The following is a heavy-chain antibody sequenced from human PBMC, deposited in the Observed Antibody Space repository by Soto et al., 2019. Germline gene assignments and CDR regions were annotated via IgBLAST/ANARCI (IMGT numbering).Heavy chain of an antibody. CDR3: ARGSAGLWMVAATDFDY. CDR1: GFTFSSYD. J-gene: IGHJ4*02. V-gene: IGHV3-13*01. CDR2: IGTAGDT. D-gene: IGHD2-15*01. Sequence: GGSLRLSCAASGFTFSSYDMHWVRQATGKGLEWVSAIGTAGDTYYPGSVKGRFTISRENAKNSLYLQMNSLRAGDTAVYYCARGSAGLWMVAATDFDYWGQGTLVTVSS.